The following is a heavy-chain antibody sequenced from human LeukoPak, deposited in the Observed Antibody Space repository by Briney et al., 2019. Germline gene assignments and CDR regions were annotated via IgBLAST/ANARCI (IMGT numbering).Heavy chain of an antibody. CDR1: GFTFSNAW. J-gene: IGHJ4*02. V-gene: IGHV3-15*01. CDR2: IKSKTDGRTT. Sequence: GGSLRLSCAASGFTFSNAWMSWVRQAPGKGLEWVGRIKSKTDGRTTDYAAPVKGRFTISRDDSKNTLYLQVNSLKTEDTAVYYCTTDPPEGYWGQGTLVTVSS. CDR3: TTDPPEGY.